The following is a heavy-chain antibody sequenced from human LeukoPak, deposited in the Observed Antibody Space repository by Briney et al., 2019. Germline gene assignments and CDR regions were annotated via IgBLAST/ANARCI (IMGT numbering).Heavy chain of an antibody. CDR2: INHSGST. J-gene: IGHJ6*03. CDR3: ARERTIVVVPAAILYMDV. Sequence: SETLSLTCAVYGGSFSGYYWSWIRQPPGKGLEWIGEINHSGSTNYNPSLKSRVTISVDTSKNQFFLKLSSVTAADTAVYYCARERTIVVVPAAILYMDVWGKGTTVTVSS. D-gene: IGHD2-2*01. CDR1: GGSFSGYY. V-gene: IGHV4-34*01.